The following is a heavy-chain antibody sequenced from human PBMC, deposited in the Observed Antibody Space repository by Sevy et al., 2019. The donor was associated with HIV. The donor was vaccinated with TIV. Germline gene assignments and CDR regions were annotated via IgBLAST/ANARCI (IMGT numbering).Heavy chain of an antibody. D-gene: IGHD5-18*01. Sequence: GGSLRLSCAASGFTFTDYYMNWIRQAPGKGLEWVSYISSSSSYTNYADSVKGRFTISRDNAKNSLYLQMNSLRAEDTAVYYCARDSCGWRGGGFDIWGQGTMVTVSS. CDR2: ISSSSSYT. J-gene: IGHJ3*02. V-gene: IGHV3-11*06. CDR3: ARDSCGWRGGGFDI. CDR1: GFTFTDYY.